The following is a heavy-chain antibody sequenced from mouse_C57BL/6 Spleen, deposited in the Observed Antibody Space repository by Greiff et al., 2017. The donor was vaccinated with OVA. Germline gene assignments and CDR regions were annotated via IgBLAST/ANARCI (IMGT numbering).Heavy chain of an antibody. CDR1: GYTFTDYY. D-gene: IGHD1-1*01. Sequence: QVQLQQSGPELVKPGASVKISCKASGYTFTDYYINWVKQRPGQGLAWIGWIYPGSGNTKYNEKFKGKATLTVDTSSSTAYMQHSSLTSEDSAVYFCAGVYGSPWYFDVWGTGTTVTVSS. V-gene: IGHV1-84*01. J-gene: IGHJ1*03. CDR3: AGVYGSPWYFDV. CDR2: IYPGSGNT.